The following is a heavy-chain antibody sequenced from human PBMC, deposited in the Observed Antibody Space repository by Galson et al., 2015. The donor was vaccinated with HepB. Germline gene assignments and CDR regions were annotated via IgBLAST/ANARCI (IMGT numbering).Heavy chain of an antibody. CDR2: ISSNGGST. CDR3: VEAIFNDHGDYKDY. V-gene: IGHV3-64D*06. Sequence: SLRLSCAASGFTFSSYAMHWVRQAPGKGLEYVSAISSNGGSTYYADSVKGRFTISRDNSKNTLYLQMSSLRAEDTAVYYCVEAIFNDHGDYKDYWGQGTLVTVSS. D-gene: IGHD4-17*01. J-gene: IGHJ4*02. CDR1: GFTFSSYA.